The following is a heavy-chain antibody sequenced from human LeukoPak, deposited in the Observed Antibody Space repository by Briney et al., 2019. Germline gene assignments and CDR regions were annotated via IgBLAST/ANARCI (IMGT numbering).Heavy chain of an antibody. Sequence: SETLSLTCTVSGDSTISTNYYWGWIRQPPGKGLEWIGTIFNSGGTYYNPSLRSRVTISINTSKNQFSLKLNSVTAADTAVYHCARASILTGYRINWFDPWGPGTLVTVSS. V-gene: IGHV4-39*07. D-gene: IGHD3-9*01. CDR3: ARASILTGYRINWFDP. J-gene: IGHJ5*02. CDR2: IFNSGGT. CDR1: GDSTISTNYY.